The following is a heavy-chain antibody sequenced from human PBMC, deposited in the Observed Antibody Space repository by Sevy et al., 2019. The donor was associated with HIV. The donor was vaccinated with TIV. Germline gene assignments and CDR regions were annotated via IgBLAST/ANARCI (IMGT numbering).Heavy chain of an antibody. J-gene: IGHJ2*01. CDR1: GFTFSSYW. V-gene: IGHV3-74*01. CDR3: ARVGPYYYGSGSINWYFDL. Sequence: GGSLRLSCAASGFTFSSYWMHWVRQAPGKGLVWVSRINSDGSSTSYADSVKGRFTISRDNAKNTLYLQMNRLRAEDTAVYYCARVGPYYYGSGSINWYFDLWGRGTLVTVSS. D-gene: IGHD3-10*01. CDR2: INSDGSST.